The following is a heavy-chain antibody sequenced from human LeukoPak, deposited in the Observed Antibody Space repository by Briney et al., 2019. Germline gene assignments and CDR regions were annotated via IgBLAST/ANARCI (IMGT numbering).Heavy chain of an antibody. CDR1: GFTVSNYY. J-gene: IGHJ6*02. CDR3: ASQQLAHYYYYYGMDV. D-gene: IGHD6-13*01. CDR2: ISYDGSNK. V-gene: IGHV3-30*03. Sequence: PGGSLRLSCAASGFTVSNYYMSWVRQAPGKGLEWVAVISYDGSNKYYADSVKGRFAISRDNSKNTLYLQMNSLRAEDTAVYYCASQQLAHYYYYYGMDVWGQGTTVTVSS.